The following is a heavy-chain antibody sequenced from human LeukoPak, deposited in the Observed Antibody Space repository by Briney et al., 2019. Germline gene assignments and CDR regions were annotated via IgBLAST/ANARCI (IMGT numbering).Heavy chain of an antibody. CDR1: GGSFSAYY. J-gene: IGHJ6*03. V-gene: IGHV4-34*01. D-gene: IGHD1-14*01. Sequence: SETLSLTCAVYGGSFSAYYWSWIRQPPGKGLEWIGEINHSGSTNYNPSLKSRVTISVDTSKNQFSLKLSSVTAADTAVYYCARGQPGSIYYYYYYYMDVWGKGTTVTVSS. CDR3: ARGQPGSIYYYYYYYMDV. CDR2: INHSGST.